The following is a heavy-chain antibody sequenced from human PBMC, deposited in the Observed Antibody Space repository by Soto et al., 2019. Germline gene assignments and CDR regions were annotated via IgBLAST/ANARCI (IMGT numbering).Heavy chain of an antibody. CDR3: ARGATRDYDILTGSHAAFDI. Sequence: ASVKVSCKASGYTFTSYGISWVRQAPGQGLEWMGWISAYNGNTNYAQKLQGRVTMTTDTSTSTAYMELRSLRSDDTAVYYCARGATRDYDILTGSHAAFDIWGQGTMVTVSS. CDR1: GYTFTSYG. D-gene: IGHD3-9*01. J-gene: IGHJ3*02. V-gene: IGHV1-18*01. CDR2: ISAYNGNT.